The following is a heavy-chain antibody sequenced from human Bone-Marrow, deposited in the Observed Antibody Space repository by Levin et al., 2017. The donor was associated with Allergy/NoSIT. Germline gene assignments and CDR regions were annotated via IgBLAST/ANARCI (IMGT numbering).Heavy chain of an antibody. J-gene: IGHJ5*02. CDR2: IYYSGST. D-gene: IGHD5-18*01. CDR3: AIQGGYSYGYWFWFDP. V-gene: IGHV4-39*01. Sequence: SQTLSLTCTVSGGSISSSSYYWGWIRQPPGKGLEWIGSIYYSGSTYYNPSLKSRVTISVDTSKNQFSLKLSSVTAADTAVYYCAIQGGYSYGYWFWFDPWGQGTLVTVSS. CDR1: GGSISSSSYY.